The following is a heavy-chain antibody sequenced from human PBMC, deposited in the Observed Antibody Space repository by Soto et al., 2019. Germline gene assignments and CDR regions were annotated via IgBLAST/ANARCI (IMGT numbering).Heavy chain of an antibody. CDR1: GFTFSSYA. V-gene: IGHV3-23*01. J-gene: IGHJ4*02. CDR2: IRGSGDTT. Sequence: EMQLLESGGGLVQPGGSLRLSCAASGFTFSSYAMSWVRQAPGKGLEWVSAIRGSGDTTYYADSVKGRFTISRDNSKNTLYLQRNSLRAEDTAVFYCAKDGGGGFIAGIDSWGQGTLVTVAS. CDR3: AKDGGGGFIAGIDS. D-gene: IGHD3-16*01.